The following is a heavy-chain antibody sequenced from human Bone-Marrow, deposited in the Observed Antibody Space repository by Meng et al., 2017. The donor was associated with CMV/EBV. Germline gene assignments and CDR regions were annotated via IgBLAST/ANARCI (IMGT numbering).Heavy chain of an antibody. CDR3: AKQPHYYDNSGYL. V-gene: IGHV3-23*03. J-gene: IGHJ4*02. CDR2: IYSGGSSK. D-gene: IGHD3-22*01. Sequence: SGFSFDTCALHWVRQAPGKGLEWVSVIYSGGSSKYYADSVRGRFTISRDNSKNTLYLQMNSLRAEDTAVYYCAKQPHYYDNSGYLWGQGTLVTVSS. CDR1: GFSFDTCA.